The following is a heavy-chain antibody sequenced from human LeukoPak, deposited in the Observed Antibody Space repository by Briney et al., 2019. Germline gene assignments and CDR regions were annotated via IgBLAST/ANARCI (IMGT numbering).Heavy chain of an antibody. CDR1: GFTFSSYG. D-gene: IGHD6-13*01. CDR3: AKDGGTGYSFWDY. Sequence: GRSLRLSCAASGFTFSSYGMHWVRQAPGKGLEWVAVISYDGSNKYYADSVKGRFTISRDNSKNTLYLQMNSLRAEDTAVYYCAKDGGTGYSFWDYWGQGTLVTVSS. CDR2: ISYDGSNK. V-gene: IGHV3-30*18. J-gene: IGHJ4*02.